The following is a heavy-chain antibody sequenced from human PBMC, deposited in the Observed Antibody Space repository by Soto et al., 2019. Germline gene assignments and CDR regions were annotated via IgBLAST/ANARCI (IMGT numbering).Heavy chain of an antibody. V-gene: IGHV1-18*01. D-gene: IGHD6-6*01. J-gene: IGHJ4*02. Sequence: SVKVSCKASGYTFTSYGISWVRQAPGQGLEWMGWISAYNGNTNYAQKLQGRVTMTTDTSTSTAYMELRSLRSDDTAVYYCARDPPFFYSSSSDPNFDYWGQGTLVTVSS. CDR2: ISAYNGNT. CDR3: ARDPPFFYSSSSDPNFDY. CDR1: GYTFTSYG.